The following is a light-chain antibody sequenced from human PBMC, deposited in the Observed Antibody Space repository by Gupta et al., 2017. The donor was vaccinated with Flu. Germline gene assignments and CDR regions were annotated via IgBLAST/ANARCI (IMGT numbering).Light chain of an antibody. CDR1: QSLLHFNGFNY. CDR2: LGS. J-gene: IGKJ1*01. CDR3: MQSLHTPRT. Sequence: EIVMTQSPLSLPVTPGEPASISCRSSQSLLHFNGFNYLEWYLQKPGQSPQLLIYLGSNRASGVTDRFSGSGSGTDFTLRISRMEAEDVGIYYCMQSLHTPRTFGQGTKVEIK. V-gene: IGKV2-28*01.